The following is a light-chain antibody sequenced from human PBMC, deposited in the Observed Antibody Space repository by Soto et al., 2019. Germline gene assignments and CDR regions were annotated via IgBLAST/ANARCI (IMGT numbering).Light chain of an antibody. CDR1: QSISSW. V-gene: IGKV1-5*01. CDR3: QQYNSYSGT. CDR2: DAS. Sequence: DIQMTQSPSTLSASVGDRVTITCRASQSISSWLDWYQQKPGKAPKLLIYDASSLESGVPSRFSGSGSGTEFTLTIISLQPDDFETYYCQQYNSYSGTFGQGTKVKIK. J-gene: IGKJ1*01.